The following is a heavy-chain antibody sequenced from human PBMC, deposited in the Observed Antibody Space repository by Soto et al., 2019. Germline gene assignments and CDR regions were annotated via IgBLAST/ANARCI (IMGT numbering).Heavy chain of an antibody. CDR1: GFAFNTYS. CDR3: AKVSPMGYFFDF. Sequence: PGGSLRLSCAASGFAFNTYSMHWVRQAPGRGLEWVAVTSYDGSNKFYADSVKGRFTISRDNSKNTLYLEMNSLRGEDTAVYYCAKVSPMGYFFDFWGQGTLVTVSS. V-gene: IGHV3-30-3*01. J-gene: IGHJ4*02. CDR2: TSYDGSNK.